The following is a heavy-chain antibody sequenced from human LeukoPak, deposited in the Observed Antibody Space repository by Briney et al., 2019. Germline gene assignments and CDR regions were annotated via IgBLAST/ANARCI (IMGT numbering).Heavy chain of an antibody. CDR3: ASSDSSGLLIFG. D-gene: IGHD6-19*01. J-gene: IGHJ4*02. V-gene: IGHV4-61*02. Sequence: SETLSLTCAVSGDSLSSGNYYWSLIRQPAGKGLEWIGRISTTGNTNYNPSLKSRGTISLDTSKNRFSLRLSSVTATDTAMYYCASSDSSGLLIFGWGQGTLVTVSS. CDR1: GDSLSSGNYY. CDR2: ISTTGNT.